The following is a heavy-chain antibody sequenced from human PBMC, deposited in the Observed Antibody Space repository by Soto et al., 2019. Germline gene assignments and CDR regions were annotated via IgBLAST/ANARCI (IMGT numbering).Heavy chain of an antibody. J-gene: IGHJ4*02. V-gene: IGHV2-5*01. CDR2: INWNDDE. CDR3: ARLGPLTKDY. Sequence: QITLKESGPTLVKPTQTLTLTCTFSGFSLNTRAVGVGWIRQPPGKALEWLALINWNDDERYSPSLKDRLTITKDTSRNHVVLTMTNVDPVDTATYYCARLGPLTKDYWGQGTLVTVSS. D-gene: IGHD3-9*01. CDR1: GFSLNTRAVG.